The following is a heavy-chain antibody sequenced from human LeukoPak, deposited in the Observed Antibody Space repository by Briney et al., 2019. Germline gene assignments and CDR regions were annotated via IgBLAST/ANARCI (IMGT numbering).Heavy chain of an antibody. CDR1: GYTFTGYY. CDR3: ALAPMVRGVINILRFDY. CDR2: INPNSGGT. Sequence: GASVKVSCKASGYTFTGYYMHRVRQAPGQGLEWMGWINPNSGGTNYAQKFQGRLTMTRDTSISTAYMELSRLRSDDTAVYYCALAPMVRGVINILRFDYWGQGTLVTVSS. J-gene: IGHJ4*02. V-gene: IGHV1-2*02. D-gene: IGHD3-10*01.